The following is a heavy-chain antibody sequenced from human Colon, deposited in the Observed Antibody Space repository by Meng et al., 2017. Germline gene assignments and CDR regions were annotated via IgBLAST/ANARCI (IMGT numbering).Heavy chain of an antibody. J-gene: IGHJ4*02. CDR3: ARVWPSSVIDF. CDR2: INPDSGAT. D-gene: IGHD2-21*01. CDR1: GYRFPGYY. V-gene: IGHV1-2*06. Sequence: QVQLVQSGAEVKKPGASMKVSCKASGYRFPGYYLHWVRQAPGRGLEWMGRINPDSGATIYAQKFQGRVTMTRDTAINTSYMELSGLRSDDTAIYYCARVWPSSVIDFWGQGTLVTVSS.